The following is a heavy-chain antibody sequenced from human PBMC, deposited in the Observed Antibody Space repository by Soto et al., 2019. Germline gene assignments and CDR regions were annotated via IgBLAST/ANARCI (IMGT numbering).Heavy chain of an antibody. Sequence: PSETLSLTCTVSGGSISSGDYYWSWIRQPPGQGLEWIGYIYYSGSTYYNPSLKSRVTISVDTSKNQFSLKLSSVTAADTAVYYCARETIFGVGGYYYGMDVWGQGTTVT. V-gene: IGHV4-30-4*01. D-gene: IGHD3-3*01. CDR3: ARETIFGVGGYYYGMDV. CDR1: GGSISSGDYY. J-gene: IGHJ6*02. CDR2: IYYSGST.